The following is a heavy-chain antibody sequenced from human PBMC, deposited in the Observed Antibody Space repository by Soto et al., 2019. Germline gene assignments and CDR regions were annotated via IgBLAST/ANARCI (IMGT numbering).Heavy chain of an antibody. CDR1: GYSFTSYW. J-gene: IGHJ4*02. CDR2: IDPSDSYT. D-gene: IGHD6-13*01. CDR3: ARHLYSSSWDAYYFDY. Sequence: GESLKISCKGSGYSFTSYWISWVRQMPGKGLEWMGRIDPSDSYTNYSPSFQGHVTISADKSISTAYLQWSSLKASDTAMYYCARHLYSSSWDAYYFDYWGQGTLVTVSS. V-gene: IGHV5-10-1*01.